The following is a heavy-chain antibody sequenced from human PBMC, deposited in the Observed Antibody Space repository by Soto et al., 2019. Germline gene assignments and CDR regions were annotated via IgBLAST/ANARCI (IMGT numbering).Heavy chain of an antibody. V-gene: IGHV3-30-3*01. J-gene: IGHJ4*02. D-gene: IGHD5-18*01. CDR2: ISYDGNNK. Sequence: GGSLRLSCAASGFTFSSYVMHWVRQAPGKGLEWVAHISYDGNNKYYADSVKGRFTISRDNFKNTLYLQMSSLRADDTAVYYCARDYSSYGPFDYWGQGTLVTVSS. CDR3: ARDYSSYGPFDY. CDR1: GFTFSSYV.